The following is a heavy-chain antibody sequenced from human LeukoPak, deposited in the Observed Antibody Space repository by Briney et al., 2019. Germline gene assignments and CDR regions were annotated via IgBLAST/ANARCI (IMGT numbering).Heavy chain of an antibody. CDR3: ARDGVTYYYDSSGYSWFDP. CDR2: INPNSGGT. V-gene: IGHV1-2*02. Sequence: GASVKLSCKASGYTFTGYYMHWVRQAPGQGLEWMGWINPNSGGTNYAQKFQGRVTMTRDTSISTAYMELSRLRSDDTAVYYCARDGVTYYYDSSGYSWFDPWGQGTLVTVSS. CDR1: GYTFTGYY. J-gene: IGHJ5*02. D-gene: IGHD3-22*01.